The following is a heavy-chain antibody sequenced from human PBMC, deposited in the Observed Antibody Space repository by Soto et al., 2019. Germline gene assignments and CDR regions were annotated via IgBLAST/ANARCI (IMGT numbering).Heavy chain of an antibody. V-gene: IGHV1-69*01. Sequence: QVQLVQSGAEVKKPGSSVKVSCKASGGTFSSYAISWVRQAPGQGLEWMGGIIPIFGTANYAQKFQGRVTITADESTSTAYMELSSLRSDDTAVYYWARACSGGSCYSWTYYFDYWGQGTLVTVSS. D-gene: IGHD2-15*01. CDR2: IIPIFGTA. CDR3: ARACSGGSCYSWTYYFDY. J-gene: IGHJ4*02. CDR1: GGTFSSYA.